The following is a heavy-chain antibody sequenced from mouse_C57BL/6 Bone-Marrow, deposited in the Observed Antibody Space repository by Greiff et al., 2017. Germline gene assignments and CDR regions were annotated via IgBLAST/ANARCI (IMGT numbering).Heavy chain of an antibody. CDR1: GYTFTSYG. J-gene: IGHJ1*03. V-gene: IGHV1-81*01. CDR3: ARGITTVVGYFDV. CDR2: IYPRSGNT. D-gene: IGHD1-1*01. Sequence: QVQLQQSGAELARPGASVKLSCKASGYTFTSYGISWVKQRTGQGLEWIGEIYPRSGNTYYNEKFEGKATLTADKSSSTAYMELRSLTSEDSAVYFCARGITTVVGYFDVWGTGTTVTVSS.